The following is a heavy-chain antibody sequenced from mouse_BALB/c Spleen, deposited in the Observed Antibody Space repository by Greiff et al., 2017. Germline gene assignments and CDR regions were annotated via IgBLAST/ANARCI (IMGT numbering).Heavy chain of an antibody. CDR2: ISTYYGNT. Sequence: VQLQQSGPELVRPGVSVKISCKGSGYTFTDYAMHWVKQSHAKSLEWIGVISTYYGNTNYNQKFKGKATMTVDKSSSTAYMELARLTSEDSAIYYCARSTTVYYFDYWGQGTTLTVSS. CDR1: GYTFTDYA. J-gene: IGHJ2*01. V-gene: IGHV1-67*01. CDR3: ARSTTVYYFDY. D-gene: IGHD2-2*01.